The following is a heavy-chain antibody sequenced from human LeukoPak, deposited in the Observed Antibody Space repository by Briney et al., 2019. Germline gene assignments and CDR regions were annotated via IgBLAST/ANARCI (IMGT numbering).Heavy chain of an antibody. Sequence: PGGSLRLSCAASGFTVSSNYMSWVRQAPGKGLEWVSAIYSGGTTYYAGSVKGRFTVSRDNSKNTLYLQLNSLRAEDTAVYYCARAPNSNNYFDYWGQGTLVTVSS. D-gene: IGHD6-13*01. CDR3: ARAPNSNNYFDY. CDR2: IYSGGTT. J-gene: IGHJ4*02. V-gene: IGHV3-53*01. CDR1: GFTVSSNY.